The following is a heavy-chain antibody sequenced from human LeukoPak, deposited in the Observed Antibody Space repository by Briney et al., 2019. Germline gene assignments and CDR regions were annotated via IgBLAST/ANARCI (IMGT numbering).Heavy chain of an antibody. J-gene: IGHJ3*02. D-gene: IGHD5-18*01. Sequence: ASVTVSCKASGYTFTSYYMHWVRQAPGQGPEWMGWINPNSGGTNFAQKFQGRVTMTKDTSISTAYMELSRLRSDDTAVYYCARTRGYTYGRYEFDIWGQGTIVTVSS. CDR2: INPNSGGT. CDR1: GYTFTSYY. V-gene: IGHV1-2*02. CDR3: ARTRGYTYGRYEFDI.